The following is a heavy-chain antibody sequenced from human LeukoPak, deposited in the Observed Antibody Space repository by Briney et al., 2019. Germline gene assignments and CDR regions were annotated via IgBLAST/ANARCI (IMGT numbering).Heavy chain of an antibody. CDR2: IYYSGST. CDR1: GGSISSSSYY. D-gene: IGHD4-23*01. J-gene: IGHJ4*02. Sequence: SETLSLTCTVSGGSISSSSYYWGWIRQPPGKGLEWIGSIYYSGSTYYNPSLKSRVTISVDTSKNQFSLKLSSVTAADTAMYYCARAVGTSRNFFDYWGQGTLVTVSS. V-gene: IGHV4-39*07. CDR3: ARAVGTSRNFFDY.